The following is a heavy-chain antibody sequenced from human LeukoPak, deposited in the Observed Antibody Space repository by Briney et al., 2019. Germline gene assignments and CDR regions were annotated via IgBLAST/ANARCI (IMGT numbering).Heavy chain of an antibody. CDR3: GRGIQSFDP. CDR1: GYTLTAYY. Sequence: ASVKVSCKASGYTLTAYYIHWVRQAPGQGLEWMGRIDPNSGNTIYAQKFQDRVTMTRDTSLSAAYMEISRLTYDDTAVYYCGRGIQSFDPWGQGTLVTVSS. CDR2: IDPNSGNT. V-gene: IGHV1-2*06. J-gene: IGHJ5*02.